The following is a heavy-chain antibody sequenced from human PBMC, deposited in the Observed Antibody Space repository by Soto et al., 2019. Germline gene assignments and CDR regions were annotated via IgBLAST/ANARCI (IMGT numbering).Heavy chain of an antibody. CDR2: ISIGSGSI. J-gene: IGHJ3*01. D-gene: IGHD3-22*01. CDR1: GFSFSNYA. CDR3: VRDDRWAFDF. Sequence: ESGGGLVQPGGSRRVSCAASGFSFSNYAMNWVRQAPGKGLEWVSYISIGSGSIFYAYSVKGRFTISRDDAKNSLYLQMNTLRDEDTAVYYCVRDDRWAFDFWGQGTMVTVSS. V-gene: IGHV3-48*02.